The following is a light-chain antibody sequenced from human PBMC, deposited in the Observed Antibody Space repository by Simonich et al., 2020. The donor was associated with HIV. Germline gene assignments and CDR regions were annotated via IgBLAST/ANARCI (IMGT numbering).Light chain of an antibody. Sequence: QSVLTQPPSVSGAPGQRVTISCTGSTSNIGAGYEVHWYQQLPGTAPKLLIFGNNSRPSGVPDRVSGSKSGTSASLAISGLQAEDEADYYCQSYDSSLVLFGGGTKLTVI. CDR2: GNN. V-gene: IGLV1-40*01. J-gene: IGLJ2*01. CDR3: QSYDSSLVL. CDR1: TSNIGAGYE.